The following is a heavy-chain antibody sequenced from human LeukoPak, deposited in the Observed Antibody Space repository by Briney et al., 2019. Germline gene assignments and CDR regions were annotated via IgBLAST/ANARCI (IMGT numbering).Heavy chain of an antibody. CDR1: GGSISTSGDY. CDR2: MYYSGST. V-gene: IGHV4-39*01. D-gene: IGHD3-10*01. CDR3: ARQAILRGVIAHFDN. Sequence: SETLSLTCSVSGGSISTSGDYWGWIRQPPGKGLEWIGSMYYSGSTYYKPSLKSRVTIYVDTSKSQISLNLSSVTAADTAVYYCARQAILRGVIAHFDNWGQGMLVTVSS. J-gene: IGHJ4*02.